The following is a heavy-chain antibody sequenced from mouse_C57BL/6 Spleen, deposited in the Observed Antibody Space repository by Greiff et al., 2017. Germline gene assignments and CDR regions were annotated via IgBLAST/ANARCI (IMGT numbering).Heavy chain of an antibody. V-gene: IGHV14-4*01. J-gene: IGHJ1*03. CDR1: GFNIKDDY. D-gene: IGHD1-1*01. Sequence: VQLKQSGAELVRPGASVKLSCTASGFNIKDDYMHWVKQRPEQGLEWIGWIDPENGDTEYASKFQGKATITADTSSNTAYLQLSSLTSEDTAVYYCTNDYGSSYRYFDVWGTGTTVTVSS. CDR3: TNDYGSSYRYFDV. CDR2: IDPENGDT.